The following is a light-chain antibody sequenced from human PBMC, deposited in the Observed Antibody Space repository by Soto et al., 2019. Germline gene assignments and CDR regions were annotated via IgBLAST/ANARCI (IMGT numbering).Light chain of an antibody. CDR2: RNN. CDR1: SSNIGSNY. Sequence: QSVLTPPPSASGTPGQRVTISCSGSSSNIGSNYVYWYQQLPGTAPKLLIYRNNQRPSGVPDRFSGSKSGTSASRAISGLRSEDEADYYCAAWDDSLSAHYVFGTGTKLTVL. J-gene: IGLJ1*01. CDR3: AAWDDSLSAHYV. V-gene: IGLV1-47*01.